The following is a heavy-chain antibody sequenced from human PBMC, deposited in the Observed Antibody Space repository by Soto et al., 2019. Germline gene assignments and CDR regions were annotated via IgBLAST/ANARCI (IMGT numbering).Heavy chain of an antibody. CDR3: ARLKFRGVWGRGWFDP. CDR2: INHSGST. J-gene: IGHJ5*02. D-gene: IGHD3-10*01. Sequence: QVQLQQWGAGLLKPSETLSLSCAVYGGSFRGYYWSWIRQPPGKGLGWIGEINHSGSTNYNPSLKSRVTISVDTSKNLFSLKLSSVTAADTAVYYCARLKFRGVWGRGWFDPWGQGTLVTVSS. CDR1: GGSFRGYY. V-gene: IGHV4-34*01.